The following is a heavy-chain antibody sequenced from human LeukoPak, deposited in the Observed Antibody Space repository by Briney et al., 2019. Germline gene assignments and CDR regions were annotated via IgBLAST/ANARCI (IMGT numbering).Heavy chain of an antibody. Sequence: GGSLRLSCAASGFTFSSYWMSWVRQAPGKGLEWVANIKQDGSEKYYVDSVKGRFTISRDNAKNSLYLQMNSLRAEDTAVYYCARVGIVLMGAGNYYYMDVWGKGTTVTVSS. CDR1: GFTFSSYW. J-gene: IGHJ6*03. V-gene: IGHV3-7*01. D-gene: IGHD2-8*01. CDR2: IKQDGSEK. CDR3: ARVGIVLMGAGNYYYMDV.